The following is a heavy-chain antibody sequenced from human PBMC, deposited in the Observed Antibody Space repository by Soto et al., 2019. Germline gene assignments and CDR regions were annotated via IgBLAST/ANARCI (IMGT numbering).Heavy chain of an antibody. CDR2: IYPGDSDT. V-gene: IGHV5-51*01. CDR1: GYRFANYW. J-gene: IGHJ4*02. CDR3: ARAPSHGWYQHFDY. D-gene: IGHD6-19*01. Sequence: EVQMVQSGAEVKKSGESLKISCKGSGYRFANYWIGWVRQKPGKGLEWMGIIYPGDSDTRYSPSFEGHVTISADKSNSTAYMQWSSLRASDTAMYYCARAPSHGWYQHFDYWGQGTLVSVSS.